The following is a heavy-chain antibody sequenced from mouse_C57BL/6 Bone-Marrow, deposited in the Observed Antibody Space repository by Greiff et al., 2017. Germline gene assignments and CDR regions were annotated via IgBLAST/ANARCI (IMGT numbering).Heavy chain of an antibody. CDR3: ARLLRLYYFDY. CDR1: GYTFTSYW. Sequence: QVQLQQPGAELVMPGASVKLSCKASGYTFTSYWMHWVKQRPGQGLEWIGEIDPSDSYTNYNQKFKGKSTLTVDKSSSTAYMQLSSLPSEDSAVYYCARLLRLYYFDYWGQGTTLTVSS. J-gene: IGHJ2*01. V-gene: IGHV1-69*01. D-gene: IGHD1-1*01. CDR2: IDPSDSYT.